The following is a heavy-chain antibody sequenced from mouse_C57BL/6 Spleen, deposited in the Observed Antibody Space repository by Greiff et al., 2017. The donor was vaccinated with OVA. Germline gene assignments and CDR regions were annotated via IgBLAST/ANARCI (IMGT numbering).Heavy chain of an antibody. J-gene: IGHJ2*01. D-gene: IGHD1-1*01. CDR3: AREPYYYGLDY. Sequence: VKLQESDAELVKPGASVKISCKVSGYTFTDHTIHWMKQRPEQGLEWIGYIYPRDGSTKYNEKFKGKATLTADKSSSTAYMQLNSLTSEDSAVYVCAREPYYYGLDYWGQGTTLTVSS. CDR1: GYTFTDHT. CDR2: IYPRDGST. V-gene: IGHV1-78*01.